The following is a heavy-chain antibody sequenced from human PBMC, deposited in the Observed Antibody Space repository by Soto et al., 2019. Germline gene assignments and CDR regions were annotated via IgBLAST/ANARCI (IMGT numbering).Heavy chain of an antibody. J-gene: IGHJ6*02. Sequence: GASVKVSCKASGYTFTNYYMHWVRQAPGQGLEWMGIINPNDGSTSYPQKFQGRVTMTRDTSTSTVYMELSSLRSEDTAVYYCARRRITGTPPHYYYGMDVWGQGTTVTVYS. D-gene: IGHD1-7*01. CDR3: ARRRITGTPPHYYYGMDV. CDR2: INPNDGST. CDR1: GYTFTNYY. V-gene: IGHV1-46*01.